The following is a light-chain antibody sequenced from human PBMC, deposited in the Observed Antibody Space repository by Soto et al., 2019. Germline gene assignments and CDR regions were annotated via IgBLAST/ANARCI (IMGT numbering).Light chain of an antibody. CDR3: HQRQSWPRT. Sequence: EIVRTQSPATLSVSPGERAPLACRASQSVISSLAWYQQKPGQAPRLLIYGASTRATGVPARFSGGGSGTEFTLTISSLQSEDFAIYYCHQRQSWPRTFGQGTKVDIK. J-gene: IGKJ1*01. CDR2: GAS. V-gene: IGKV3-15*01. CDR1: QSVISS.